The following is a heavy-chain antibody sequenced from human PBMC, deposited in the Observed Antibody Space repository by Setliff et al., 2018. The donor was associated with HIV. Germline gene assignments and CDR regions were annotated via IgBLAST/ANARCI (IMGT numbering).Heavy chain of an antibody. Sequence: KPSETLSLTCTVSGGSISSGGYYWNWIRQYPVKGLEWIGHIYYNGRTLFNPALGTRLNMSVDTSENQFSLHLNSVTAADTAVYYCVRERRRSPLSYGLDAWGQGTTVTVSS. CDR2: IYYNGRT. J-gene: IGHJ6*02. CDR3: VRERRRSPLSYGLDA. CDR1: GGSISSGGYY. V-gene: IGHV4-31*03.